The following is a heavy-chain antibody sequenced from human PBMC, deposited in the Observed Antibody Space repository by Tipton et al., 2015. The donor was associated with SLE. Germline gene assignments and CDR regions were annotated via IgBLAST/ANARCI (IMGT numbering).Heavy chain of an antibody. J-gene: IGHJ3*02. CDR1: GGSFSGYY. Sequence: LRLSCAVYGGSFSGYYWSWIRQPPGKGLEWIGYIYYSGSTNYNPSLKSRVTISVDTSKNQYSLKLSSVTAADTAVYYCARDSFSLRESSARDPGAFDIWGQGTMVTVSS. D-gene: IGHD3-22*01. V-gene: IGHV4-59*01. CDR3: ARDSFSLRESSARDPGAFDI. CDR2: IYYSGST.